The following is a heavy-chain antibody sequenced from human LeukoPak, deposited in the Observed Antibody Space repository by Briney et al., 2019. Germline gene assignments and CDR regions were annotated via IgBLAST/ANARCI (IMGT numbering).Heavy chain of an antibody. CDR2: ISSSGSTI. D-gene: IGHD3-9*01. Sequence: PGGSLRLSCAASGFTFSSYSMNWVRQAPGKGLEWVSYISSSGSTIYYADSVKGRFTISRDNAKNSLYLQMNSLRAEDTAVYYCAREGYDILTGYLPFDYWGQGTLVTVSS. CDR1: GFTFSSYS. V-gene: IGHV3-48*04. J-gene: IGHJ4*02. CDR3: AREGYDILTGYLPFDY.